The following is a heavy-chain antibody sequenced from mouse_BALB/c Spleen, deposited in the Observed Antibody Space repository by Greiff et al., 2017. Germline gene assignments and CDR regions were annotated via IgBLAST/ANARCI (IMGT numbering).Heavy chain of an antibody. CDR3: ARGADGNYVWFAY. J-gene: IGHJ3*01. CDR1: GYAFTSYN. CDR2: IDPYNGVT. Sequence: VQLKQSGPELVKPGASVKVSCKASGYAFTSYNMYWVKQSHGKSLEWIGYIDPYNGVTSYNQKFKGKATLTVDKSSSTAYMHLNSLTSEDSAVYYCARGADGNYVWFAYWGQGTLVTVSA. D-gene: IGHD2-1*01. V-gene: IGHV1S135*01.